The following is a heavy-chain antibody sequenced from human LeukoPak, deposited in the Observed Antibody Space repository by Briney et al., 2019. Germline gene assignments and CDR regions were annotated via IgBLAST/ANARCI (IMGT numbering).Heavy chain of an antibody. Sequence: SVKVSCKASGGTFGSYAISWVRQAPGQGLEWMGGIIPIFGTANYAQKFQGRVTITADESTSTAYMELSSLRSEDTAVYYCARRRLRLGELSPPGAFDIWGQGTMVTVSS. J-gene: IGHJ3*02. V-gene: IGHV1-69*13. CDR2: IIPIFGTA. CDR3: ARRRLRLGELSPPGAFDI. D-gene: IGHD3-16*02. CDR1: GGTFGSYA.